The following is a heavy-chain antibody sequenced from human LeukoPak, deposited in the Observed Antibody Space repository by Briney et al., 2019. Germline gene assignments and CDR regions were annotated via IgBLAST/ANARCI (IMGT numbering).Heavy chain of an antibody. CDR1: GYSISSGYY. Sequence: SETLSLTCTVSGYSISSGYYWGWIRQPPGKGLEWIGYIYYSGSTNYNPSLKSRVTISVDTSKNQFSLKLSSVTAADTAVYYCAREPYDSSGYRGWFDPWGQGTLVTVSS. CDR3: AREPYDSSGYRGWFDP. V-gene: IGHV4-38-2*02. CDR2: IYYSGST. D-gene: IGHD3-22*01. J-gene: IGHJ5*02.